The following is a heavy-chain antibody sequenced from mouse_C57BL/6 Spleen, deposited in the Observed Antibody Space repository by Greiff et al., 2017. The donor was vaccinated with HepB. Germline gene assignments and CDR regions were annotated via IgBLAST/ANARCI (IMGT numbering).Heavy chain of an antibody. CDR1: GFSFNTYA. CDR2: IRSKSNNYAT. V-gene: IGHV10-1*01. J-gene: IGHJ4*01. CDR3: VRRLDY. Sequence: EVMPVESGGRLVQPKGSLKLSCAATGFSFNTYAMNWVRQAPGKGLERVARIRSKSNNYATYYADSVKDRFTISRDDSESMLYLQMNNLKTEDTAMYYCVRRLDYWGQGTSVTVCS.